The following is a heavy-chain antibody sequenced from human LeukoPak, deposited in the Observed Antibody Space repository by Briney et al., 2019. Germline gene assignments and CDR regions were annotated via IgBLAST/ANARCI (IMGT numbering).Heavy chain of an antibody. D-gene: IGHD5-18*01. J-gene: IGHJ4*02. V-gene: IGHV3-21*01. CDR3: ARRATTERGHSYGLDF. Sequence: GGTLRLSCAASGFTFSIYGMNRVRQAPGKGLEWVSGISPGGEITYYADSLTGRFTISRDNAKNSLYLQMNSLRAEDTAMYYCARRATTERGHSYGLDFWGQGTLVTVSS. CDR1: GFTFSIYG. CDR2: ISPGGEIT.